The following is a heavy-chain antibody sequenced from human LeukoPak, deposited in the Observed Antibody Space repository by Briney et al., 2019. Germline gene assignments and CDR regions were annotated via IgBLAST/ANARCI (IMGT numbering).Heavy chain of an antibody. D-gene: IGHD2-8*02. Sequence: GGSLRLSCAASGFTFSSYWMSWVRQAPGKGLEWVANIKQDGSEKYYVDSVKGRFTISRDNAKNSLYLQMNSLRAEDTAVYYCARGLVGRPFYFDYWGQGTLVTVSS. CDR1: GFTFSSYW. CDR2: IKQDGSEK. V-gene: IGHV3-7*04. J-gene: IGHJ4*02. CDR3: ARGLVGRPFYFDY.